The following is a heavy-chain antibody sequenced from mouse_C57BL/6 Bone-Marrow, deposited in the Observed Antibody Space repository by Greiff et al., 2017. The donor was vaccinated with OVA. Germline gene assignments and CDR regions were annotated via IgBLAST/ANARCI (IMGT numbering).Heavy chain of an antibody. CDR2: IHPNSGST. CDR1: GYTFTSYW. Sequence: QVQLKQPGAELVKPGASVKLSCKASGYTFTSYWMHWVKQRPGQGLEWIGMIHPNSGSTNYNEKFKSKATLTVDKSSSTAYMQLSSLTSDDSAVYYCARAYGSSSWYFDVWGTGTTVTVSS. V-gene: IGHV1-64*01. CDR3: ARAYGSSSWYFDV. D-gene: IGHD1-1*01. J-gene: IGHJ1*03.